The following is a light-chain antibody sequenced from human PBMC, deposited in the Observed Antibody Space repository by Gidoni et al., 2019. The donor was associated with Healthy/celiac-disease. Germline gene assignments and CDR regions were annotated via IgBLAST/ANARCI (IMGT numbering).Light chain of an antibody. J-gene: IGLJ2*01. CDR2: QDS. V-gene: IGLV3-1*01. CDR3: QAWDSSTLVV. CDR1: TLGDKY. Sequence: SYELTQPPSVSVSPGQTASITSSGDTLGDKYACWYHQKPGQSPVLVIYQDSKRPSGIPQRFSGSNSGNTATLTISGTQAMDEADYYCQAWDSSTLVVFGGGTKLTVL.